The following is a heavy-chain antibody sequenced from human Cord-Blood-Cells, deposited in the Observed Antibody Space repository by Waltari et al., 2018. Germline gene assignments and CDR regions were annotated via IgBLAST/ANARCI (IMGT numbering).Heavy chain of an antibody. Sequence: EVQLVESGGGLVQPGGSLRLSCAASGFTFSSYWSSWVRQAPGKGLEWVANIKQDGSEKYYVDSVKGRFTISRDNAKNSLYLQMNSLRAEDTAVYYCARGPPSSGWYYFDYWGQGTLVTVSS. D-gene: IGHD6-19*01. V-gene: IGHV3-7*01. CDR2: IKQDGSEK. J-gene: IGHJ4*02. CDR1: GFTFSSYW. CDR3: ARGPPSSGWYYFDY.